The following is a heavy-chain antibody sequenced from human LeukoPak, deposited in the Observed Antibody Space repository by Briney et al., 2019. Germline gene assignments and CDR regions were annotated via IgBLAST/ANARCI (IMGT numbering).Heavy chain of an antibody. D-gene: IGHD7-27*01. CDR3: AGGDGLGMGNY. J-gene: IGHJ4*02. V-gene: IGHV1-2*06. CDR2: TNPNSGGT. Sequence: ASVRVSCKASGYTFTGYYIHWVRQAPGQGLEWMGRTNPNSGGTKYAQKFQGRVTMTRDTSVSSAYMELSRLRFDDTAVYFCAGGDGLGMGNYWGQGTLVTVSS. CDR1: GYTFTGYY.